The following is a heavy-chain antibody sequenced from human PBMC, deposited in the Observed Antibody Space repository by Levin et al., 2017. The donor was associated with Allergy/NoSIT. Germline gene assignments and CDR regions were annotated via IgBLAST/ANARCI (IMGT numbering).Heavy chain of an antibody. CDR2: INPNSGGT. CDR1: GYTFTGYY. D-gene: IGHD3-10*01. Sequence: ASVKVSCKASGYTFTGYYMHWVRQAPGQGLEWMGRINPNSGGTNYAQKFQGRVTMTRDTSISTAYMELSRLRSDDTAVYYCAVLGVVQGVIIGIFDYWGQGTLVTVSS. CDR3: AVLGVVQGVIIGIFDY. V-gene: IGHV1-2*06. J-gene: IGHJ4*02.